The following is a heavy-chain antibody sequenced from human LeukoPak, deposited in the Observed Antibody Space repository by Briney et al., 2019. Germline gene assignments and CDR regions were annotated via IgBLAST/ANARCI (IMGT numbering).Heavy chain of an antibody. D-gene: IGHD3-22*01. CDR1: GYTLTELS. CDR3: ATPTAVNYYDSSGYYYAPPP. V-gene: IGHV1-24*01. CDR2: FDPEDGET. J-gene: IGHJ5*02. Sequence: ASVKVSCKVSGYTLTELSMHWVRQAPGKGLEWMGGFDPEDGETIYAHKFQGRVTMTEDTSTDTAYMELSSLRSEDTAVYYCATPTAVNYYDSSGYYYAPPPWGQGTLVTVSS.